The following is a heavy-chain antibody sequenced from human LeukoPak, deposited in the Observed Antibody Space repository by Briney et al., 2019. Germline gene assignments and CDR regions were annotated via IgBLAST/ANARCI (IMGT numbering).Heavy chain of an antibody. V-gene: IGHV1-18*01. CDR1: GYTFTSYG. CDR2: ISAYNGNT. Sequence: GASVKVSCKASGYTFTSYGISWVRQAPGQGLEWMGWISAYNGNTNYAQKLQGRVTMTTDTSTSTAYMELRSLRSDDTAVYYCARVVVTAIRGYYFDYWGQGTLVTVSS. D-gene: IGHD2-21*02. J-gene: IGHJ4*02. CDR3: ARVVVTAIRGYYFDY.